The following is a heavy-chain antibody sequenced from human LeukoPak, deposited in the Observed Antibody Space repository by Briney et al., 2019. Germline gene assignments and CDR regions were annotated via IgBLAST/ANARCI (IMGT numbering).Heavy chain of an antibody. CDR3: AKDGSYYFFDF. CDR1: GFTFSTSW. J-gene: IGHJ4*02. Sequence: PGGSLRLSCAASGFTFSTSWMHWVRQAPGKGLEWVAVISYDGSDKYYADSVKGRFTISRDNSKNTLFLQMNSLRGEDAAVYYCAKDGSYYFFDFWGQGTLVTVSS. D-gene: IGHD1-26*01. V-gene: IGHV3-30*18. CDR2: ISYDGSDK.